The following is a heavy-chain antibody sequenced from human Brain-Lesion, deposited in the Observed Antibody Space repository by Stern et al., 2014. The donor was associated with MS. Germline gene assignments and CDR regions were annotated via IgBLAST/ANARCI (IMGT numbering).Heavy chain of an antibody. J-gene: IGHJ3*01. CDR2: IYHSGST. V-gene: IGHV4-30-2*01. Sequence: QVQLVQSGSGQAKPSQTLSLTCAVSGGSISSGGSSWNWIRQPPGKGLVGIGFIYHSGSTYYNPSLKGRVFISVDPSKNHCALNQRSVTAADTAVYYCARGGVIYTQDRNGFDVWGQGTMVTVSS. D-gene: IGHD2-21*01. CDR3: ARGGVIYTQDRNGFDV. CDR1: GGSISSGGSS.